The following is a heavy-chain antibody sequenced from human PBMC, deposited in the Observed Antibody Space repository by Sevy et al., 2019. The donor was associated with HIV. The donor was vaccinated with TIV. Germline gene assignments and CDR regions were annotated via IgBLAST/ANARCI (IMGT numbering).Heavy chain of an antibody. CDR3: ARVGCSSTSCNYYYYYYGMDV. CDR2: IYYSGST. Sequence: SETLSLTCTVSGGSISSYYWSWIRQPPGKGLEWIGYIYYSGSTNYNPSLKSRVTISVDTSKNQFSLKRGSVTAADTAVYYCARVGCSSTSCNYYYYYYGMDVWGQGTTVTVSS. V-gene: IGHV4-59*01. J-gene: IGHJ6*02. D-gene: IGHD2-2*01. CDR1: GGSISSYY.